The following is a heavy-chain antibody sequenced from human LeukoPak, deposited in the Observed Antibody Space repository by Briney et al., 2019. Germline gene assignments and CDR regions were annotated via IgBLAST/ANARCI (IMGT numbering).Heavy chain of an antibody. CDR2: ISGSGGSI. J-gene: IGHJ4*02. D-gene: IGHD1-26*01. CDR1: RFTFSSYA. Sequence: GGSLRLSCAASRFTFSSYAMTWVRQAPGKWLEWVSTISGSGGSIYYADSVKGRFTISRDNSKNTLYLQMNSLRAEDTAVYYCANFIVGATRDFDYWGQGTLVTVSS. CDR3: ANFIVGATRDFDY. V-gene: IGHV3-23*01.